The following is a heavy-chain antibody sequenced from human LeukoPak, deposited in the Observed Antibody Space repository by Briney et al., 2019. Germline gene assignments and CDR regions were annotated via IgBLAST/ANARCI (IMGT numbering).Heavy chain of an antibody. CDR3: AKTAGGGRFDAFDI. V-gene: IGHV3-23*01. D-gene: IGHD3-16*01. CDR1: GFTFSSYA. Sequence: GGSLRLSCAASGFTFSSYAMSWVRQTPGRGLEWVSSFSGSGADIFYAESVRGRFTIFRDYSKNMLYLQMNSLRVEDTAVYYCAKTAGGGRFDAFDIWGQGTMVTVSS. CDR2: FSGSGADI. J-gene: IGHJ3*02.